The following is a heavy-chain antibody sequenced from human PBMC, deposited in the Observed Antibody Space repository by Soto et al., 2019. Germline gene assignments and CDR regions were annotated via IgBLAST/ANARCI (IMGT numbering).Heavy chain of an antibody. Sequence: SETLSLSCSVSGGSVSDKTYYWSWIRQTPGKRLEWIGYVYYSGTTNYNPSLKSRVTISVDLSKNRFSLRLSSVTTADTALYYCARTTAVPNTLRSRYFFDYWGQGTLVTVSS. J-gene: IGHJ4*02. CDR1: GGSVSDKTYY. V-gene: IGHV4-61*01. CDR3: ARTTAVPNTLRSRYFFDY. CDR2: VYYSGTT. D-gene: IGHD4-17*01.